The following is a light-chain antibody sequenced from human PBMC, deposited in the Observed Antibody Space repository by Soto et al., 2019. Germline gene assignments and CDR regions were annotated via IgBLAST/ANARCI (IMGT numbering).Light chain of an antibody. CDR1: QTVSSN. CDR2: GAS. J-gene: IGKJ2*01. CDR3: QQYNNWPPYT. Sequence: EIVMTQSPATLSVSPGERATLSCRVSQTVSSNLAWYQQKPGQPPRLLIYGASTRATGIPARFSGSGSGTEFTLTISSLQSEDFAVYYCQQYNNWPPYTFGQGTKLEIK. V-gene: IGKV3D-15*01.